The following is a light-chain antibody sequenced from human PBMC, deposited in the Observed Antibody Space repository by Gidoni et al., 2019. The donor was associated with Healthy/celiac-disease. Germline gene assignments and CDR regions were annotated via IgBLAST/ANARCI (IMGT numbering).Light chain of an antibody. Sequence: SSVLTQPPSVSVAPGKTARITCGGNNIGSKSVNWYQQKPGQAHVVVIYYDSDRPSGIPERFSGSNSGNTATLTISRGEAGDEADYYCQVWDSSSDHRNVVFGGGTKLTVL. J-gene: IGLJ2*01. CDR3: QVWDSSSDHRNVV. CDR2: YDS. V-gene: IGLV3-21*04. CDR1: NIGSKS.